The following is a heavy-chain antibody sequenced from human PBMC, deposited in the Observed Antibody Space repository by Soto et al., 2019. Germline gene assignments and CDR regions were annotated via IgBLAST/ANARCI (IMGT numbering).Heavy chain of an antibody. CDR3: AKGDWFDP. Sequence: GGSLRLSCAASGFTFDDYAMHWVRQAPGKGLEWVSGISWNSGSIGYADSVKGRFTISRDNAKNSLYLQMNSLRAEDTALYYCAKGDWFDPWGQGTLVTVSS. J-gene: IGHJ5*02. CDR1: GFTFDDYA. V-gene: IGHV3-9*01. CDR2: ISWNSGSI.